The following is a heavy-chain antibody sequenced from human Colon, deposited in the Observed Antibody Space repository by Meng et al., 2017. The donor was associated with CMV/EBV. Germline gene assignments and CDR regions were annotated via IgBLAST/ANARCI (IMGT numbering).Heavy chain of an antibody. CDR1: GFTVSNSY. Sequence: GRLGEVGGGLVQPGESLRLSCAASGFTVSNSYMSWVRQAPGKGLEWVSALYSGGITYYTDSVKGRFAISADNPKNTLYLQMDGLRAEDTAVYYCARQVSSSSTYVSWGQGTLVTVSS. V-gene: IGHV3-66*04. CDR2: LYSGGIT. D-gene: IGHD2-2*01. J-gene: IGHJ5*02. CDR3: ARQVSSSSTYVS.